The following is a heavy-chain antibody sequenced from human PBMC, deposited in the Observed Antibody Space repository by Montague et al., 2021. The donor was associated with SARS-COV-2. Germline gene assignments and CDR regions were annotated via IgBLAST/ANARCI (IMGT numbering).Heavy chain of an antibody. CDR3: ARHGYCETYDAFDI. CDR1: GGSISSSSYY. Sequence: SETLSLTCTVSGGSISSSSYYWGWIRQPPGKGLEWIGSIYYTGSTYYNPSLKSRVTISVDMSKNQFSLKLSSVTAADTAVYYCARHGYCETYDAFDIWGQGTMVTVSS. J-gene: IGHJ3*02. D-gene: IGHD2-2*03. V-gene: IGHV4-39*01. CDR2: IYYTGST.